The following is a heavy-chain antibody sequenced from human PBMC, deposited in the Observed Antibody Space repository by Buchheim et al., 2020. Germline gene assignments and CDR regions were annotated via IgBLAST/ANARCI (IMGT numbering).Heavy chain of an antibody. CDR2: IDDGTTII. V-gene: IGHV3-11*01. D-gene: IGHD2-21*02. CDR1: GFTFSNIF. Sequence: QGQLVESGGGLVKPGGSLRLSCAASGFTFSNIFMGWVRQAPGKGLELFSYIDDGTTIIYYGDSVKGRFTIYVDNAKNSVDMEMDSLRVEDTATYYCVRIGDSSIDYWGQGTL. CDR3: VRIGDSSIDY. J-gene: IGHJ4*02.